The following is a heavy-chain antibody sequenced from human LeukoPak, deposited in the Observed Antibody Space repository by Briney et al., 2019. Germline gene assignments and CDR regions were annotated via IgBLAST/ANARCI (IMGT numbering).Heavy chain of an antibody. Sequence: SETLSLTCTVSGGSIRSYNWNWIRQPPGKGLEWIGSISETGSTNYNSSLENRITLSFDTSKSQISLNLRSATVADTAVYYCARQDALGKFPPPYYMDVWGRGTTVIVS. CDR3: ARQDALGKFPPPYYMDV. V-gene: IGHV4-59*08. CDR2: ISETGST. J-gene: IGHJ6*03. CDR1: GGSIRSYN. D-gene: IGHD1-26*01.